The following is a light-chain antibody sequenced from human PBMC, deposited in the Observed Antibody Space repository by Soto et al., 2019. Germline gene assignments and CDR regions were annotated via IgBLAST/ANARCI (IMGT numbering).Light chain of an antibody. Sequence: DIQVTQSRSSLSSSXXDRVXITCLASQSITTFLNWYQQKPGKAPKXXIYAASSLQSGVPSRFSGSGSGTDFTLTISSLQPEDFATYYCQQSYSTPWTFGQGTKVDIK. J-gene: IGKJ1*01. CDR3: QQSYSTPWT. CDR2: AAS. CDR1: QSITTF. V-gene: IGKV1-39*01.